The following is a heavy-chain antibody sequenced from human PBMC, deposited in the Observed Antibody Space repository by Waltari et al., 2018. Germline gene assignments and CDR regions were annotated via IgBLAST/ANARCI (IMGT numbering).Heavy chain of an antibody. V-gene: IGHV4-28*01. J-gene: IGHJ4*02. CDR2: IYGSSPST. CDR3: ARPRSGSYYYFDY. D-gene: IGHD3-22*01. Sequence: QVQLQESGPGVVKPSETLSLTCAVSGGSISDSYWWSWIRQPPGKGLEWIGYIYGSSPSTNYNPSLKSRVTISKDTSKNQFSLKLSSVTAADTAVYYCARPRSGSYYYFDYWGQGVLVTVSS. CDR1: GGSISDSYW.